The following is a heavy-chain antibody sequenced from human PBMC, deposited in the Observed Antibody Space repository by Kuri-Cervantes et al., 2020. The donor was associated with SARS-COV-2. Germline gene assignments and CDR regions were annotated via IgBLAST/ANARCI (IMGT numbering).Heavy chain of an antibody. CDR1: GGTFSSYA. Sequence: SVKVSCKASGGTFSSYAISWVRQAPGQGLEWMGGIIPIFGIANYAQKFQGRVTITADKSTSTAYMELSSLKASDTAMYYCARSHHEASPSDIWGQGTMVTVSS. V-gene: IGHV1-69*10. CDR3: ARSHHEASPSDI. J-gene: IGHJ3*02. D-gene: IGHD1-14*01. CDR2: IIPIFGIA.